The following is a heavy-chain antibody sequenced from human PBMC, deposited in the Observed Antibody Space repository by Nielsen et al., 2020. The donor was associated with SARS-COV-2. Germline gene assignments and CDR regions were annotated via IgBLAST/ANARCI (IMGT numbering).Heavy chain of an antibody. J-gene: IGHJ5*02. D-gene: IGHD6-13*01. V-gene: IGHV3-11*01. CDR1: GFTFCDYY. CDR3: ARNEAAPGMETNWYDH. Sequence: GGSLRLSCVASGFTFCDYYMTWIRQAPGKGLEWVSYISGRGDIIFYTDPVEGRFTISRDNAKNSLYLQMNSLRADDTAVYYCARNEAAPGMETNWYDHWGQGTPVTVPS. CDR2: ISGRGDII.